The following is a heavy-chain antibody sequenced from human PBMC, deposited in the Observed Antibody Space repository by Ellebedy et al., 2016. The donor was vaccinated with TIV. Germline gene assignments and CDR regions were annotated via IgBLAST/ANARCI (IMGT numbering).Heavy chain of an antibody. J-gene: IGHJ4*02. CDR1: GFTFNSYT. V-gene: IGHV3-21*01. CDR3: ARDSIGFGEVY. Sequence: PGGSLRLSCAAAGFTFNSYTMNWVRQAPGEGLEWVSSISGSRTYIYYTDSVKGRFTISRDNAKNSLYLQMNSLRAEDTAVYYCARDSIGFGEVYWGQGTLVTVSS. D-gene: IGHD3-10*01. CDR2: ISGSRTYI.